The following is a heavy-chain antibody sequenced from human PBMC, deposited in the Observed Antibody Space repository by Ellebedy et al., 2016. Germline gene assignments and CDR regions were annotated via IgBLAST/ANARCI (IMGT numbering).Heavy chain of an antibody. CDR2: IGNSGYSI. Sequence: GESLKISCAASGFTFSNYKMSWVRQTPGKGLEWVSSIGNSGYSIDYADSVTGRFTISRDNAKNTLYLQMNSLRAEDTAVYYCARGRDYAMDVWGQGTTVTVSS. CDR1: GFTFSNYK. V-gene: IGHV3-21*01. J-gene: IGHJ6*02. CDR3: ARGRDYAMDV.